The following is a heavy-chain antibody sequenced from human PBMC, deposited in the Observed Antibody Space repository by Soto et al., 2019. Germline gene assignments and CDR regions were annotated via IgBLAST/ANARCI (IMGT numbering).Heavy chain of an antibody. CDR2: IYYSGST. D-gene: IGHD6-19*01. CDR3: ARSSSSGWTQYDS. V-gene: IGHV4-31*03. J-gene: IGHJ4*02. Sequence: SETLSLTCSVSGDPISSGDYYWNWIRQHPGKGLEWIGYIYYSGSTYSTPSLKSRVTISVDTSKNQFSLKLSSVTAADTAVYYCARSSSSGWTQYDSSGQGTLVTVSS. CDR1: GDPISSGDYY.